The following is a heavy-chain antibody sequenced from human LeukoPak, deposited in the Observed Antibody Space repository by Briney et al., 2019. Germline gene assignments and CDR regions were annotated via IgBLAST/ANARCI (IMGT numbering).Heavy chain of an antibody. V-gene: IGHV3-23*01. Sequence: GGSLRLSCAASGFTFSSYAMSWVRQAPGKGLEWVSGISGSGTNTDYADSVKGRFTISRDNSKNTLYLQMNSLRAEDTAVYYCARAGFTFSDYFGSFFDYWGQGTLVTVSS. CDR3: ARAGFTFSDYFGSFFDY. J-gene: IGHJ4*02. D-gene: IGHD3-10*01. CDR1: GFTFSSYA. CDR2: ISGSGTNT.